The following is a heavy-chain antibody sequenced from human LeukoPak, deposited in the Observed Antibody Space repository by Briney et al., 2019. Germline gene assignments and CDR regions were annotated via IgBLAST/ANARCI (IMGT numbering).Heavy chain of an antibody. V-gene: IGHV1-18*01. D-gene: IGHD5-18*01. Sequence: GASVKVSCKASGYTFTNCGINWVRQAPGQGLEWMGWISTYNGDTNYAQKLHGRVTMTTDTSTSTAYMELRSLRSDDTALYYCARGSSYGFSMGYWGQGTLVTVSS. CDR3: ARGSSYGFSMGY. J-gene: IGHJ4*02. CDR2: ISTYNGDT. CDR1: GYTFTNCG.